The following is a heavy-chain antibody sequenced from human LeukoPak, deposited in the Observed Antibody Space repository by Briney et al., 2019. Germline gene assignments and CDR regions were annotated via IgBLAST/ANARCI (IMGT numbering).Heavy chain of an antibody. CDR2: INQNGSEK. D-gene: IGHD3-22*01. J-gene: IGHJ4*02. CDR1: GFSFNSYW. CDR3: ARPPYYYDSSGYQGDY. V-gene: IGHV3-7*01. Sequence: PGGSLRLSCAASGFSFNSYWMNWVRQAPGKGLEWVANINQNGSEKYYVDSVKGRFTISRDNAKNSLYLQMNSLRAEDTAVYYCARPPYYYDSSGYQGDYWGQGTLVTVSS.